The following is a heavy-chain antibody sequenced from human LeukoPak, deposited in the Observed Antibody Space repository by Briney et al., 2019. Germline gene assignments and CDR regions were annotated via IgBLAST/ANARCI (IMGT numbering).Heavy chain of an antibody. CDR1: GFTFSSYS. Sequence: PGGSLRLSCAASGFTFSSYSMNWGRQAPGKGLEWISYISSSSGTIYYADSVKGRFTISRDNAKNSLYLQMSSLRAEDTAVYYCARRGEETPPYYSDYWGQGTLVTVSS. CDR2: ISSSSGTI. CDR3: ARRGEETPPYYSDY. V-gene: IGHV3-48*01. J-gene: IGHJ4*02.